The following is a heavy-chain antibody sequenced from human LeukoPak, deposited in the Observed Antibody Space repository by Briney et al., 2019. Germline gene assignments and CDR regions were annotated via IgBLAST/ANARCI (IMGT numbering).Heavy chain of an antibody. J-gene: IGHJ4*02. CDR2: INPNSGGT. Sequence: ASVKVSCKASGYTFTGYYMHWVRQAPGQGLEWMGRINPNSGGTNYAQKFQGRVTMTRDTSISTAYIELSRLRSDDTFVYYCARDESTYYYDSSGYYHDYWGQGTLVTVSS. D-gene: IGHD3-22*01. CDR3: ARDESTYYYDSSGYYHDY. V-gene: IGHV1-2*05. CDR1: GYTFTGYY.